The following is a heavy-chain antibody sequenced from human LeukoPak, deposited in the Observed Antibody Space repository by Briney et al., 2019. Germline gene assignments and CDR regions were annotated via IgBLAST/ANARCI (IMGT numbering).Heavy chain of an antibody. V-gene: IGHV3-30-3*01. CDR3: ARRGSSWYKEIDY. D-gene: IGHD6-13*01. J-gene: IGHJ4*02. CDR2: ISYDGSNK. CDR1: GFTFSSYS. Sequence: PGGSLRLSCAASGFTFSSYSMHWVRQAPAKGLGCVAVISYDGSNKYYADSVEGRFTISRDTSKNTLYLQMNSLRAEDTAEYYCARRGSSWYKEIDYWGQGTLVTVSS.